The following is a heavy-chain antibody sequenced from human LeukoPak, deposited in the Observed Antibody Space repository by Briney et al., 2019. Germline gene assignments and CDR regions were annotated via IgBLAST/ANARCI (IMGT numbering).Heavy chain of an antibody. CDR2: ISSSGSTI. CDR3: ARDHMTTVTTWDY. J-gene: IGHJ4*02. Sequence: GGSLRLSXAASGFTFSDYYMSWIRQTPGKGLEWISYISSSGSTIYYADSVKGRFTISRDNAKNSLYLQMNSLIAEDTAVYYCARDHMTTVTTWDYWGQGTLVTVSS. D-gene: IGHD4-17*01. CDR1: GFTFSDYY. V-gene: IGHV3-11*04.